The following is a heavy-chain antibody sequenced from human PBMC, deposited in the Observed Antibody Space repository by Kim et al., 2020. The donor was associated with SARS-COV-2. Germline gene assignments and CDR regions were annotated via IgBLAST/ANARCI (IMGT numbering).Heavy chain of an antibody. Sequence: SETLSLTCTVSGGSISSGGYYWSWIRQHPGKGLECIGYIYYTGNTYYNPSLKSRLTISVDTSKNQFSLKLSSVTAADTAVFYCARVPTSYRFDSSGYYRPSYYFDHWGQGTLVTVSS. CDR3: ARVPTSYRFDSSGYYRPSYYFDH. CDR2: IYYTGNT. CDR1: GGSISSGGYY. J-gene: IGHJ4*02. V-gene: IGHV4-31*03. D-gene: IGHD3-22*01.